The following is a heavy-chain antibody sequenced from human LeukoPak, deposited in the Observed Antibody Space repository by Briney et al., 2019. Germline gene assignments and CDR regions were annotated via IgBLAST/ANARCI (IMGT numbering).Heavy chain of an antibody. D-gene: IGHD2-2*01. V-gene: IGHV3-66*01. CDR2: IYSGGST. Sequence: QTGGSLRLSCAASGFTVSSNYMSWVRQAPGKGLEWVSVIYSGGSTYYADSVKGRFTISRDNSKNTLYLQMNSLRAEDTALYYCARLGTRYCSTSSCHSQFDYWGQGTLVTVSS. CDR1: GFTVSSNY. CDR3: ARLGTRYCSTSSCHSQFDY. J-gene: IGHJ4*02.